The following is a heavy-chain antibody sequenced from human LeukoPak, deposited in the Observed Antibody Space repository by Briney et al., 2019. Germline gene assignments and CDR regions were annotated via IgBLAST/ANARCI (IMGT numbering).Heavy chain of an antibody. D-gene: IGHD6-19*01. J-gene: IGHJ4*02. CDR2: INPGDGST. CDR3: AREGAVAGKYFDY. CDR1: GYTFTSHY. Sequence: GSVKVSCKASGYTFTSHYMHWVRQAPGQGLEWMGVINPGDGSTRYAQKFQGRVTVTRDTSTSTVYMELSSLRSEDTAVYYCAREGAVAGKYFDYWGQGTLVTVSS. V-gene: IGHV1-46*01.